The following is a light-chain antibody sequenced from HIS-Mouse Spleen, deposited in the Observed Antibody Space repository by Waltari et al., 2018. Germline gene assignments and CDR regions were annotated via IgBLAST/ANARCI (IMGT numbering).Light chain of an antibody. CDR3: SSYTSSSTV. V-gene: IGLV2-18*02. CDR2: EVS. Sequence: QSALTQPPSVSGSPGQSVTISCTGTSSEVGSYNRVSWYQQPPGPAPKLMIYEVSNRPSGVPDRFSGSKSGNTASLTISGLQAEDEADYYCSSYTSSSTVFGTGTKVTVL. CDR1: SSEVGSYNR. J-gene: IGLJ1*01.